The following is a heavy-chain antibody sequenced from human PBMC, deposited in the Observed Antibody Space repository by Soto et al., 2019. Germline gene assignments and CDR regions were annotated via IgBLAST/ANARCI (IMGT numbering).Heavy chain of an antibody. CDR2: IGADNGYT. Sequence: QVQLVQSGAEVKKPGASVKVSCKASGYTFSTYGFSWVRQAPGQGLEWMGWIGADNGYTNYAQNFQGRVTMTTDTSTTPSSRELRRPTADNTAVYFCVREWKGAEELDPVGQGTLVTASS. CDR1: GYTFSTYG. V-gene: IGHV1-18*01. D-gene: IGHD1-1*01. CDR3: VREWKGAEELDP. J-gene: IGHJ5*02.